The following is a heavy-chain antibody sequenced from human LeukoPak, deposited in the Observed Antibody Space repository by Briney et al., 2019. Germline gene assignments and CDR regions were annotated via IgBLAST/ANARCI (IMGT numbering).Heavy chain of an antibody. Sequence: SGTLSLTCTVSGGSISSYYWSWIRQPPGKGLEWIGYIYYSGSTNYNPSLKSRVTISVDTSKNQFSLKLSSVTAADTAVYYRARGVPDSSGYYFDYWGQGTLVTVSS. V-gene: IGHV4-59*01. CDR3: ARGVPDSSGYYFDY. CDR2: IYYSGST. J-gene: IGHJ4*02. D-gene: IGHD3-22*01. CDR1: GGSISSYY.